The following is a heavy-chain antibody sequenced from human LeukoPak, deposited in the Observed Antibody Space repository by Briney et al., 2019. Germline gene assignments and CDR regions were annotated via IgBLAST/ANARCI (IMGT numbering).Heavy chain of an antibody. D-gene: IGHD5-18*01. CDR2: IYYSGST. CDR1: GGSISSYY. Sequence: SETLSLTCTVSGGSISSYYWSWIRQPPGKGLEWIGYIYYSGSTNYNPSLKSRVTISVDTSKNQFSLKLSSVTAADTAVYYCARAEWDADTALYYFDYWGQGTLVTVSS. J-gene: IGHJ4*02. CDR3: ARAEWDADTALYYFDY. V-gene: IGHV4-59*01.